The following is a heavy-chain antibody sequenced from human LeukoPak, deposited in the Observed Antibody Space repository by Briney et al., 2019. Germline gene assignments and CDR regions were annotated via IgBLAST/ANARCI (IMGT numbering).Heavy chain of an antibody. D-gene: IGHD2-15*01. J-gene: IGHJ4*02. CDR3: AKVDIVVVVAAWFDY. CDR1: GFTFSSYA. CDR2: TSGSGGST. V-gene: IGHV3-23*01. Sequence: GGSLRLSCAASGFTFSSYAMSWVRQAPGKGLEWVSATSGSGGSTYYADSVKGRFTISRDNSKNTLYLQMNSLRAEDTAVYYCAKVDIVVVVAAWFDYWGQGTLVTVSS.